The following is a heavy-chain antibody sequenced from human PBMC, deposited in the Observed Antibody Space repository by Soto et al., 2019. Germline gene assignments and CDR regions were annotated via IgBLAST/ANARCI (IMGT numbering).Heavy chain of an antibody. D-gene: IGHD5-18*01. CDR1: GYSFTSYW. CDR2: IYPGDSDT. CDR3: ASPISAYSYDGALDY. J-gene: IGHJ4*02. Sequence: HGESLKISCKGSGYSFTSYWIGWVRQMPGKGLEWMGIIYPGDSDTRYSPSFQGQVTISADKSISTAYLQWSSLKASDTAMYYCASPISAYSYDGALDYWGQGTLVTVSS. V-gene: IGHV5-51*01.